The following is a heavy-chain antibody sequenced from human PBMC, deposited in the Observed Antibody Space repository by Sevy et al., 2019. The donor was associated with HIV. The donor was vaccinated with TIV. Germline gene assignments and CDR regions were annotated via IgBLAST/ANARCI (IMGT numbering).Heavy chain of an antibody. CDR3: TGYPGYYYDSSCYYRFDD. Sequence: GGSLRLSCTASGFTFGDYAMSWFRQAPGKGLEWVGFIRSKAYGGTTEYAASVKGRFTISRDDSKSIAYLQMNSLKTEDTSVYYCTGYPGYYYDSSCYYRFDDWGQGTLVTVSS. J-gene: IGHJ4*02. V-gene: IGHV3-49*03. CDR1: GFTFGDYA. D-gene: IGHD3-22*01. CDR2: IRSKAYGGTT.